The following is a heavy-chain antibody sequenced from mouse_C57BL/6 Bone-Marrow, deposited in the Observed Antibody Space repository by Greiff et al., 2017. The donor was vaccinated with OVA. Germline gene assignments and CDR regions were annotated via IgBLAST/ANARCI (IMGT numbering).Heavy chain of an antibody. D-gene: IGHD3-2*02. Sequence: EVQLQQSGPVLVKPGASVKMSCKASGYTFTDYYMNWVKQSPGKSLEWIGVINPYNGGTSYNQKFKGKATLTVDKSSSTAYMELNSLTSEDSAVYYCARPGSDPDYWGQGTTLTVSS. CDR1: GYTFTDYY. J-gene: IGHJ2*01. CDR3: ARPGSDPDY. CDR2: INPYNGGT. V-gene: IGHV1-19*01.